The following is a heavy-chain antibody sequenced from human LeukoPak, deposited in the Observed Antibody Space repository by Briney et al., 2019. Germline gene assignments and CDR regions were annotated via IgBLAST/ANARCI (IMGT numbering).Heavy chain of an antibody. CDR3: AREPKMYYYDSSGY. D-gene: IGHD3-22*01. CDR2: ISGGSGST. V-gene: IGHV3-23*01. Sequence: GGSLRLSCAASGFTFSSYAMSWVRQAPGKGLAWVSTISGGSGSTYCADSVKGRFTISRDNSKNTLYLQMNSLRAEDTAVYYCAREPKMYYYDSSGYWGQGTLVTVSS. CDR1: GFTFSSYA. J-gene: IGHJ4*02.